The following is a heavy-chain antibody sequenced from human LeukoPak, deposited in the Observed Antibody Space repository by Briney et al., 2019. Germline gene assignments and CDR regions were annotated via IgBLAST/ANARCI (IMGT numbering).Heavy chain of an antibody. CDR1: GFTFSSYA. J-gene: IGHJ4*02. V-gene: IGHV3-23*01. CDR3: ATHERGAPLNFDY. CDR2: ISGSGGST. D-gene: IGHD1-26*01. Sequence: GGSLRLSCAASGFTFSSYAMSWVRQAPGKGLEWVSAISGSGGSTYYADSVKGRFTISRDNSKNTLYLQMNSLRAEDTAVYYCATHERGAPLNFDYWGQGTLVTVSS.